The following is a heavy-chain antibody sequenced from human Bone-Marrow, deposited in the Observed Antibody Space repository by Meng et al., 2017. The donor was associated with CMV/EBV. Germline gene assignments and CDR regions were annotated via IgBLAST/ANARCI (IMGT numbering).Heavy chain of an antibody. Sequence: GGSLRLSCAASGFTFSDYYMSWIRQAPGKGLEWVSGISWNSGSIGYADSVKGRFTISRDNAKNSLYLQMNSLRAEYTALYYCAGYCSSTICYTPDAFDIWGQGTMVTVSS. J-gene: IGHJ3*02. V-gene: IGHV3-9*01. CDR1: GFTFSDYY. CDR2: ISWNSGSI. D-gene: IGHD2-2*02. CDR3: AGYCSSTICYTPDAFDI.